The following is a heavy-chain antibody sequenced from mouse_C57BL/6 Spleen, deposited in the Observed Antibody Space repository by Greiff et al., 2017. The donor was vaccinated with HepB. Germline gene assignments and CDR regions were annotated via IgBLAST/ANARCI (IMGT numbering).Heavy chain of an antibody. Sequence: EVQLVESGGGLVKPGGSLKLSCAASGFTFSDYGMHWVRQAPEKGLEWVAYISSGSSTIYYADTVKGRFTISRDNAKNTLFLQITSLRSEDTAMYYCARRERNSNYGFAYWGQGTLVTVSA. CDR3: ARRERNSNYGFAY. CDR1: GFTFSDYG. V-gene: IGHV5-17*01. J-gene: IGHJ3*01. CDR2: ISSGSSTI. D-gene: IGHD2-5*01.